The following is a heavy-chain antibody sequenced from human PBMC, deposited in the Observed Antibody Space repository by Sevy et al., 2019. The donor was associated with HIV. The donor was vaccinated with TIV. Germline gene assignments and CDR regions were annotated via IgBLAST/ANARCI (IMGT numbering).Heavy chain of an antibody. D-gene: IGHD3-3*01. CDR3: ARGLILEWSWYGMDV. J-gene: IGHJ6*02. V-gene: IGHV3-53*01. CDR1: GFTVSSNY. Sequence: GGSLRLSCAASGFTVSSNYMSWVRQAPGKGLEWVSVIYSDGNIYYADSVKGRFTISRDNSKNTLYLQMNSLRAEDTAVYYCARGLILEWSWYGMDVWGQGTTVTVSS. CDR2: IYSDGNI.